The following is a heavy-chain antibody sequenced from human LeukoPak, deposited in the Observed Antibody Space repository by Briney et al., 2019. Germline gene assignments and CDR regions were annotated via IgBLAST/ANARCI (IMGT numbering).Heavy chain of an antibody. CDR1: GGSISSYH. V-gene: IGHV4-59*08. J-gene: IGHJ4*02. CDR3: ARQARYCSGGTCFDS. D-gene: IGHD2-8*02. Sequence: PSETLSLTCTVSGGSISSYHWSWIRQTPGKGLEWIGHICSSGSTNYIPSLKSRVTISVDTSKNQFSLKLSSVTAAGTAVYFCARQARYCSGGTCFDSWGQGTLVAVSS. CDR2: ICSSGST.